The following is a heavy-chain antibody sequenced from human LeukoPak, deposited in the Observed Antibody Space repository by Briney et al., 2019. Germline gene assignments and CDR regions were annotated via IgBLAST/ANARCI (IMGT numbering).Heavy chain of an antibody. J-gene: IGHJ5*02. CDR1: GYTFIGYF. V-gene: IGHV1-24*01. D-gene: IGHD3-10*01. CDR2: FDPEDGET. CDR3: ATLYGSGSYVRPFDP. Sequence: ASVKVSCKASGYTFIGYFMNWVRQAPGKGLEWMGGFDPEDGETIYAQKFQGRVTMTEDTSTDTAYMELSSLRSEDTAVYYCATLYGSGSYVRPFDPWGQGTLVTVSS.